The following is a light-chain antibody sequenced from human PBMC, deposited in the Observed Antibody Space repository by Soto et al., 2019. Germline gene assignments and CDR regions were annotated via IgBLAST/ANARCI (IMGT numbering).Light chain of an antibody. CDR3: QQYDSTPPT. CDR2: GAS. V-gene: IGKV3-20*01. J-gene: IGKJ1*01. Sequence: EIVLTQSPGTLSLSPGDRATLSCRARQSVNSNYLAWYQRKPGQAPRLLIYGASNRATDIPYRFSASGSGTDFTLTITRLEAEDFAVYYCQQYDSTPPTFGQGTKVEV. CDR1: QSVNSNY.